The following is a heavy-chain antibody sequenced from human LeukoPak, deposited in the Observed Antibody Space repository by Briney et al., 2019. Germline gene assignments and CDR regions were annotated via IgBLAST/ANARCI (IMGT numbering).Heavy chain of an antibody. CDR3: ARERKWELLTYFDY. J-gene: IGHJ4*02. CDR1: GGTFSSYA. V-gene: IGHV1-69*13. D-gene: IGHD1-26*01. CDR2: IIPIFGTA. Sequence: ASVKVSCKASGGTFSSYAISWVRQAPGQGLEWMGGIIPIFGTANYAQKFQGRVTITADESTSTAYMELSSLRSEDTAVYFCARERKWELLTYFDYWGQGTLVTVYS.